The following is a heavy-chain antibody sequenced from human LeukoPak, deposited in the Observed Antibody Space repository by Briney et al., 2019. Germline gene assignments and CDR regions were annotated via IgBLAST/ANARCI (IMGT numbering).Heavy chain of an antibody. V-gene: IGHV1-2*02. Sequence: ASVKVSCKASGYTFTNFGISWVRQAPGQGLEWMGWINPNSGGTNYAQKFQGRVTMTRDTSISTAYMELSRLRSDDTAVYYCARDLRVVVASDAFDIWGQGTMVTVSS. J-gene: IGHJ3*02. CDR1: GYTFTNFG. D-gene: IGHD3-22*01. CDR3: ARDLRVVVASDAFDI. CDR2: INPNSGGT.